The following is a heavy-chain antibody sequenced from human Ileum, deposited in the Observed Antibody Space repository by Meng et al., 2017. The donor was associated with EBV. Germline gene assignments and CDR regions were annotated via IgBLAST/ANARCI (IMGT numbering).Heavy chain of an antibody. CDR2: VYHRGDT. V-gene: IGHV4-4*02. J-gene: IGHJ4*02. Sequence: GQLQGRGPGLVDPSGTLSLTCTVSGDSISSDIWWSWVRQPPGKGLEWIGEVYHRGDTNYNPSLKSRVDISVDKSKNQFYLSLFSVTAADTAVYYCGRDQGRELINHWGQGTLVTVSS. D-gene: IGHD1-7*01. CDR1: GDSISSDIW. CDR3: GRDQGRELINH.